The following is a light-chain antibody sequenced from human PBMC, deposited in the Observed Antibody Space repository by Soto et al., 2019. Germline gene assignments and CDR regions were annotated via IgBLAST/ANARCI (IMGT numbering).Light chain of an antibody. J-gene: IGKJ5*01. CDR1: QSVSSSY. CDR3: QHYVERSPST. CDR2: GAS. Sequence: EIVLTQSPGTLSLSPGELATLSCRASQSVSSSYLAWYQQKTGQAPRILINGASSRATGSPDRFSGSGSGTAFTLPIIRLEPADYAVYYCQHYVERSPSTFGQGTRLEIK. V-gene: IGKV3-20*01.